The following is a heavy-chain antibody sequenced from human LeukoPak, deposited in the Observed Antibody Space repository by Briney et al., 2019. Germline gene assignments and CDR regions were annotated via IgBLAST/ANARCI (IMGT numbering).Heavy chain of an antibody. CDR1: GGSISSSSYY. Sequence: PSETLSLTCTVSGGSISSSSYYWGWIRQPPGTGLEWMGSIYYSGSTYYNPSLKSRVTISVDTSKNQFSLKLSSVTAADTAVYYCASSGAAWGYYYYGMDVWGQGTTVTVSS. D-gene: IGHD7-27*01. J-gene: IGHJ6*02. CDR2: IYYSGST. CDR3: ASSGAAWGYYYYGMDV. V-gene: IGHV4-39*01.